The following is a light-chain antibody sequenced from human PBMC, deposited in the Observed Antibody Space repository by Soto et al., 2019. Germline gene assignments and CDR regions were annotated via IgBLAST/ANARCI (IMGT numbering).Light chain of an antibody. CDR1: QSISSY. J-gene: IGKJ2*02. Sequence: DIQMTQSPSSLSASVGDRVTITCRASQSISSYLNWYQQKPGYAPKLLIYAASSLQSGDPSRFSGSGSGTDFNLTISSLQPEDVATYYCQQSYSTPRTVGQGTMIEIK. CDR3: QQSYSTPRT. V-gene: IGKV1-39*01. CDR2: AAS.